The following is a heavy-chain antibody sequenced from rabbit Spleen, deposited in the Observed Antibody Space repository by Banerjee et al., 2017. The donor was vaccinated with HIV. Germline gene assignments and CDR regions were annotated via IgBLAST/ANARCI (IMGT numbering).Heavy chain of an antibody. Sequence: QLEESAGGLVQPGGSLKLSCKASGFTLSSYYMNWVRQAPGKGLEWIGYIYPLFGVTCYANWVNGRFSISRENAPISLFLQLNSLTAADTAAYFCVRAVAAKFILWGPGTLFTVS. CDR1: GFTLSSYY. CDR2: IYPLFGVT. CDR3: VRAVAAKFIL. D-gene: IGHD4-1*01. J-gene: IGHJ4*01. V-gene: IGHV1S7*01.